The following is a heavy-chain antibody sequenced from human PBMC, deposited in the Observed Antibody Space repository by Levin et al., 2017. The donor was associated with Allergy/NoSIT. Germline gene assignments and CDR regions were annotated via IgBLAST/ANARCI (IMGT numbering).Heavy chain of an antibody. J-gene: IGHJ4*02. V-gene: IGHV3-23*01. CDR2: ISGSGDRT. CDR3: AKIAVTEWSDY. Sequence: GGSLRLSCAASGLTFSSNAMTWVRQAPGKGLEWVSAISGSGDRTYYADSVKGRFTISRDNSKNTLFLQMNSLRAEDTAVYYCAKIAVTEWSDYWGQGTLVTVSS. D-gene: IGHD6-19*01. CDR1: GLTFSSNA.